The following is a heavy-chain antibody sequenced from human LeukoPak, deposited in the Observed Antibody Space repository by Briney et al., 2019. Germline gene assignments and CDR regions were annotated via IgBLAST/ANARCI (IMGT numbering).Heavy chain of an antibody. CDR2: INAGNGNT. V-gene: IGHV1-3*01. CDR3: AGPCSSTSCSPRWYYGMDV. D-gene: IGHD2-2*01. Sequence: GASVKVSCKASGYTFTSYAMHWVRQAPGQRLEWIGWINAGNGNTKYSQKFQGRVTITRDTSASTAYMELSSLRSEDTAVYYCAGPCSSTSCSPRWYYGMDVWGKGTTVTVSS. CDR1: GYTFTSYA. J-gene: IGHJ6*04.